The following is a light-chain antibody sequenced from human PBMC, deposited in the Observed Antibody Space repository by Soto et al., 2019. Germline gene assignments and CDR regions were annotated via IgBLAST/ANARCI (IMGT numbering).Light chain of an antibody. J-gene: IGKJ1*01. V-gene: IGKV3-15*01. CDR1: QSVSSN. CDR3: QQHYDLPPWT. Sequence: IVMTQSPATLSVSPGERATLSCRASQSVSSNLAWYQQKPGQAPRLLIYGASTRASGIPARFSGSGSGTDFTLTINSLQSDDFAVYYCQQHYDLPPWTFGQRTKVEIK. CDR2: GAS.